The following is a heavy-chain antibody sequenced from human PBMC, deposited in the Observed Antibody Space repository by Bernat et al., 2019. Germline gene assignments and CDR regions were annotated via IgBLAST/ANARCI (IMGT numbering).Heavy chain of an antibody. V-gene: IGHV3-23*01. CDR3: AKVPRSITGMVFYFDY. D-gene: IGHD1-20*01. CDR1: GFTFSSYA. CDR2: ISGSGGST. Sequence: EVQLLESGGGLVQPGGSLRLSCAASGFTFSSYAMSWVRQAPGKGLEWVSAISGSGGSTYYADSVKDRFTISRDNSKNTLYLQMNSLRAEDTAVYYCAKVPRSITGMVFYFDYWGQGTLVTVSS. J-gene: IGHJ4*02.